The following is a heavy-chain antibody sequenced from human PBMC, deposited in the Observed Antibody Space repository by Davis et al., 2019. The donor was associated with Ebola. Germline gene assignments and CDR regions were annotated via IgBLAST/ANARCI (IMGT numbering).Heavy chain of an antibody. CDR1: GGSISSGGYS. J-gene: IGHJ4*02. V-gene: IGHV4-30-2*01. CDR2: IYHSGST. CDR3: ARESHDFWSGPTDY. D-gene: IGHD3-3*01. Sequence: SETLSLTCAVSGGSISSGGYSWSWIRQPPGKGLEWIGYIYHSGSTNYNPSLKSRVTISVDTSKNQFSLKLSPVTAADTAVYYCARESHDFWSGPTDYWGQGTLVTVSS.